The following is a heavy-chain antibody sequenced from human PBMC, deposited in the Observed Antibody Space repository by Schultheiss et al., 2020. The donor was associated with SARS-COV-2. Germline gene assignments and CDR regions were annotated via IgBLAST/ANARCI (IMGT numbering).Heavy chain of an antibody. J-gene: IGHJ5*02. Sequence: SETLSLTCTVSGGSVSSGYYWSWIRQPPGKGLEWIGGISYSGSTYYNPSLKSRVTISVDMSNNQFSMRLRSVAAADTAIYYCARRRYFDWFDPWGQGTLVTVSS. CDR1: GGSVSSGYY. V-gene: IGHV4-39*07. D-gene: IGHD3-9*01. CDR3: ARRRYFDWFDP. CDR2: ISYSGST.